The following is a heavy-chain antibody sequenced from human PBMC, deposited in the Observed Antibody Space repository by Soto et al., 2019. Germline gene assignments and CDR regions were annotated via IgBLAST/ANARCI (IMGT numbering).Heavy chain of an antibody. CDR1: GFTFSSYG. CDR2: IWYDGSNK. CDR3: ARHQGY. V-gene: IGHV3-33*01. J-gene: IGHJ4*02. Sequence: QVQLVESGGGVVQPGRSLRLSCAASGFTFSSYGMHWVRQAPGKGLEWVAGIWYDGSNKYYTDSVKGRFTISRDNSKNPLYLEMTSLRGAATAVYYCARHQGYWGQGTLVTVSS.